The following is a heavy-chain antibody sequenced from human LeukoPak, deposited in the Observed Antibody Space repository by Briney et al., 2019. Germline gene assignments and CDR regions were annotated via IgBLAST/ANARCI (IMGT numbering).Heavy chain of an antibody. Sequence: PGGSLRLSCAASGFTFTNYWMSWVRQAPGKGLELVANIKQDRSEKYYVDSVKGRFTISRDNAKNSLYLQMNSLRAEDTAVYYCARTIVGATLYVDYWGQGTLVTVSS. CDR1: GFTFTNYW. CDR2: IKQDRSEK. CDR3: ARTIVGATLYVDY. V-gene: IGHV3-7*01. J-gene: IGHJ4*02. D-gene: IGHD1-26*01.